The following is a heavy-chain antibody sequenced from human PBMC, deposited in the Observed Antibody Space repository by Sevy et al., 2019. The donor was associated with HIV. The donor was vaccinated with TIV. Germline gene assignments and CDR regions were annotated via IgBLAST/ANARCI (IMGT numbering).Heavy chain of an antibody. V-gene: IGHV3-33*01. J-gene: IGHJ3*02. CDR2: LWKDGTTK. Sequence: GGSLRLSCAASGFILSNYGMQWVRQAPGKGLEWVAVLWKDGTTKFYADSVKGRFTFSRDDSKCTLYRQMNRLRADDTAVYYCAREKGSLDALDIWGQGTLVTVSS. CDR1: GFILSNYG. CDR3: AREKGSLDALDI.